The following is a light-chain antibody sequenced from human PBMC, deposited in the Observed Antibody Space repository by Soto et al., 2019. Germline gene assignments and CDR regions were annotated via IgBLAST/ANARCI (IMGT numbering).Light chain of an antibody. J-gene: IGLJ2*01. CDR1: SGHSSYA. Sequence: QPVLTQSPSASASLGASVKLTCTLSSGHSSYAIAWHQQQPEKGPRYLMKLNNDGSHSKGDGIPDRFSGSSSGAERYLTISSLQSEDEADYYCQTWGTGIVIFGGGTKLNVL. CDR3: QTWGTGIVI. CDR2: LNNDGSH. V-gene: IGLV4-69*01.